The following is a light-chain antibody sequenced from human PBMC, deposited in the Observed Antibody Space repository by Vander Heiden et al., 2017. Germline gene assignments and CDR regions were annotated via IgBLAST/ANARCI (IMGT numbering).Light chain of an antibody. V-gene: IGLV2-23*01. J-gene: IGLJ3*02. CDR3: CSYAGSSTWV. CDR2: EGS. CDR1: SSDVGSYNL. Sequence: QSALTQHASVSGSPGPSITISCTGTSSDVGSYNLVSWYKQHPGKAPKLMIYEGSKRPSGVSNRFSGSKSGNTASLTISGLQAEDEADYYCCSYAGSSTWVFGGGTKLTVL.